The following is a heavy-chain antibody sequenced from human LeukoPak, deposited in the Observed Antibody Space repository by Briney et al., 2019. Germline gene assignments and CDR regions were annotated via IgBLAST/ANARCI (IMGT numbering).Heavy chain of an antibody. Sequence: PGRSLRLSCAASGFTFDDYAMHWVRQAPGKGLEWVSGISWNSGSIGYADSVKGRFTISRDNAKNTLYLQMNSLRAEDTAVYYCAKAPYLYYYFYMDVWGKGTTVTVSS. CDR3: AKAPYLYYYFYMDV. CDR2: ISWNSGSI. CDR1: GFTFDDYA. J-gene: IGHJ6*03. V-gene: IGHV3-9*01.